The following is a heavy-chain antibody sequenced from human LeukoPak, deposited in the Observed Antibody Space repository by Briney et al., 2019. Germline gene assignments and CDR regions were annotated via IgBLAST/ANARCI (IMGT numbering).Heavy chain of an antibody. CDR1: GGTFSSYA. V-gene: IGHV1-46*01. CDR3: ARDAYYDGSGSSPNWFDP. Sequence: ASVKVSCKASGGTFSSYAVSWVRQAPGHGLEWMGIINPSGGTTDYARKFQGRVTMTRDTSTSTVYMDLSSLRSDDTAIYYCARDAYYDGSGSSPNWFDPWGQGILVTVSS. J-gene: IGHJ5*02. CDR2: INPSGGTT. D-gene: IGHD3-22*01.